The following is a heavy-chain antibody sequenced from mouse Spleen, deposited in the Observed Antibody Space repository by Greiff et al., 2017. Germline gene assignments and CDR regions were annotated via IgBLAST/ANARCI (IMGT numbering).Heavy chain of an antibody. V-gene: IGHV5-17*01. Sequence: EVKLMESGGGLVKPGGSLKLSCAASGFTFSDYGMHWVRQAPEKGLEWVAYISSGSSTIYYADTVKGRFTISRDNAKNTLFLQMTSLRSEDTAMYYCARHGNYGGFFAYWGQGTLVTVSA. D-gene: IGHD2-1*01. CDR3: ARHGNYGGFFAY. CDR2: ISSGSSTI. J-gene: IGHJ3*01. CDR1: GFTFSDYG.